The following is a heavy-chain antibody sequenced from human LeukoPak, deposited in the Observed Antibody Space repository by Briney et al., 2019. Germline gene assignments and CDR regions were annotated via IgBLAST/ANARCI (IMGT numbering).Heavy chain of an antibody. CDR2: IYSGGST. J-gene: IGHJ5*02. CDR1: GFTFSRYA. Sequence: PGGSLRLSCAASGFTFSRYAMNWVRQAPGKGLEWVSVIYSGGSTYYADSVKGRFTISRDNSKNTLYLQMNSLRAEDTAVYYCARGNSGSYRNWFDPWGQGTLVTVSS. D-gene: IGHD1-26*01. V-gene: IGHV3-66*01. CDR3: ARGNSGSYRNWFDP.